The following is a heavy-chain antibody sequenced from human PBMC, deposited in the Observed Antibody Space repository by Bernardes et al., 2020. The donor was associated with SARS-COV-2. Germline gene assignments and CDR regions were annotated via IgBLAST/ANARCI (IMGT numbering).Heavy chain of an antibody. J-gene: IGHJ6*02. CDR1: GFTFSSYS. V-gene: IGHV3-48*01. D-gene: IGHD5-18*01. Sequence: GGSLRLSCAASGFTFSSYSMNWVRQAPGKGLVWVSYISSSSSTIYYADSVKGRFTISRDNAKNSLYLQMNSLRAEDTAVYYCATANVATAMVGRWYYYYGIDVGGQGTTVTVSS. CDR3: ATANVATAMVGRWYYYYGIDV. CDR2: ISSSSSTI.